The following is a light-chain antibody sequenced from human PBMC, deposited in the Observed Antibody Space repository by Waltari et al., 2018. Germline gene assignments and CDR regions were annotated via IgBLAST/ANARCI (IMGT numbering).Light chain of an antibody. CDR3: QSYDINLSADVV. Sequence: QVVLTQPPSVSGAPGQRVTISCTGSSSNIGAGYDVHWYQHLPGTAPKLLIFGNTYRPSGVPGRFSGSRSCTSASLAITGLQAEDEALYYCQSYDINLSADVVFGGGTQLTVL. J-gene: IGLJ2*01. V-gene: IGLV1-40*01. CDR1: SSNIGAGYD. CDR2: GNT.